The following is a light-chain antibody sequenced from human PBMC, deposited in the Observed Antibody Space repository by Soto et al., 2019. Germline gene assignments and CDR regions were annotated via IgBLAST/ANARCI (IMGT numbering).Light chain of an antibody. V-gene: IGLV2-14*01. J-gene: IGLJ3*02. CDR2: EVS. CDR1: SSDVGNYNF. Sequence: QSALTQPASMSGSPGQSITISCTGTSSDVGNYNFVSWFQHHPGNAPKLMIYEVSSRPSGVSNRFSGSKSGNTASLTISGLQAEDEADYYCSSYTTSSTLVFGGGTKVTVL. CDR3: SSYTTSSTLV.